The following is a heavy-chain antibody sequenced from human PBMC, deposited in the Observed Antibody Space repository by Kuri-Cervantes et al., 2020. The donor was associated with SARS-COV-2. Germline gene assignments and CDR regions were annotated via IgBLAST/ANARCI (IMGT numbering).Heavy chain of an antibody. CDR3: AKDMGECDAFDI. D-gene: IGHD1-26*01. Sequence: SLKISCAASGFTFDDYAMHWVRQAPGKGLEWVSGISWNSGSIGYADSVKGRFTISRDNSKNTLYLQMNSLGAEDMALYYCAKDMGECDAFDIWGQGTMVTVSS. CDR1: GFTFDDYA. CDR2: ISWNSGSI. J-gene: IGHJ3*02. V-gene: IGHV3-9*03.